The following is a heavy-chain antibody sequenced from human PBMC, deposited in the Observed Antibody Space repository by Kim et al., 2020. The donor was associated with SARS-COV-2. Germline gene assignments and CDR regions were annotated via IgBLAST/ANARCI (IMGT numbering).Heavy chain of an antibody. D-gene: IGHD4-4*01. J-gene: IGHJ4*02. CDR3: ARVTVHTNFDY. CDR2: T. Sequence: TYDTPPIKGRVTIAVETSKNQFSLKLSSVTAADTAVYYCARVTVHTNFDYWGQGTLVTVSS. V-gene: IGHV4-31*02.